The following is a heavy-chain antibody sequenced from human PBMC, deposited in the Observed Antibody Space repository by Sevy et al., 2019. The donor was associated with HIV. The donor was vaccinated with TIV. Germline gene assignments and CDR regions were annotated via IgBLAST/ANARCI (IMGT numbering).Heavy chain of an antibody. J-gene: IGHJ4*02. D-gene: IGHD2-2*02. Sequence: SETLSLTCTVSGGSISSYYWSWIRQPPGKGLEWIGYIYYSGSTNYNPSLKSRVTISVDTSKNQFSLKLSSVTAADTAVYYCASAIGYCSSTSCYSYWGQGTQVTVSS. V-gene: IGHV4-59*01. CDR2: IYYSGST. CDR1: GGSISSYY. CDR3: ASAIGYCSSTSCYSY.